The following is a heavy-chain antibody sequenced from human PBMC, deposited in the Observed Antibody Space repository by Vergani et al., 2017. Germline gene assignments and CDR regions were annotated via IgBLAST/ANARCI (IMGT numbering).Heavy chain of an antibody. CDR2: ISGSGGST. D-gene: IGHD2-2*01. J-gene: IGHJ6*02. CDR1: GFTFSSYA. CDR3: AKDRDGVVPAHNQIGPYGMDV. V-gene: IGHV3-23*01. Sequence: EVHLLESGGGLVQPGGSLRLSCAASGFTFSSYAMSWVRQAPGKGLEWVSAISGSGGSTYYADSVKGRFTISRDKSKNTLYLQMSSLRAEDTAVYYCAKDRDGVVPAHNQIGPYGMDVWGQGTTVTVSS.